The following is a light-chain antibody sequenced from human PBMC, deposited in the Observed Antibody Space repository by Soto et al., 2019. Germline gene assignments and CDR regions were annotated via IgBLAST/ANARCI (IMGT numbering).Light chain of an antibody. CDR1: QSVSSSY. V-gene: IGKV3-20*01. CDR3: QQYGSSFT. Sequence: EIVLTQSPGTLPLSPGERATLSCRASQSVSSSYLAWYRQKPGQAPRLLIYAASSRATGTPDRFSGSGSGTDFTLTISRLEPEDFAVYYCQQYGSSFTFGPGTKVDIK. J-gene: IGKJ3*01. CDR2: AAS.